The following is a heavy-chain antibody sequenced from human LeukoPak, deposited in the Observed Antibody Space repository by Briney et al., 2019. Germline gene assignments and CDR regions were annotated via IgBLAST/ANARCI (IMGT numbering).Heavy chain of an antibody. D-gene: IGHD6-13*01. CDR1: GFTFDDYG. CDR3: ARGTLKAAATDFDY. Sequence: GGSLRLSCAASGFTFDDYGMSWVRQAPGKGLEWVSGINWNGGSTGYADSVKGRFTIPRDNAKNSLCLQMNSLRAEDTALYYCARGTLKAAATDFDYWGQGTLVTVSS. V-gene: IGHV3-20*04. J-gene: IGHJ4*02. CDR2: INWNGGST.